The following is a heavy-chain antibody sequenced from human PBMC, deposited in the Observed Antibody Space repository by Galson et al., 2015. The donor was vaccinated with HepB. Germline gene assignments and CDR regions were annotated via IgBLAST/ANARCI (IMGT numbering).Heavy chain of an antibody. V-gene: IGHV3-23*01. CDR1: GFTFSSYA. CDR2: ISGSGGST. CDR3: AKDGNRIVRHSSGWDLEGY. J-gene: IGHJ4*02. Sequence: SLRLSCAASGFTFSSYAMSWVRQAPGKGLEWVSAISGSGGSTYYADSVKGRFTISRDNSKNTLYLQMNSLRAEDTAVYYCAKDGNRIVRHSSGWDLEGYWGQGTLVTVS. D-gene: IGHD6-19*01.